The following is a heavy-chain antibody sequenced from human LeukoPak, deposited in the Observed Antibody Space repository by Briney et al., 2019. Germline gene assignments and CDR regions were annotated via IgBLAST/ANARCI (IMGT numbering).Heavy chain of an antibody. J-gene: IGHJ4*02. CDR2: IYYSGST. D-gene: IGHD1-1*01. V-gene: IGHV4-59*08. CDR1: GGSISSYF. Sequence: SETLSLTCTVSGGSISSYFWSWIRQPPGKGLEWIGNIYYSGSTNYNPSLKSRVTISVDTSKNQFSLELTSVTAADTAVYYCARHLEGKFDYWGQGTLVTVSS. CDR3: ARHLEGKFDY.